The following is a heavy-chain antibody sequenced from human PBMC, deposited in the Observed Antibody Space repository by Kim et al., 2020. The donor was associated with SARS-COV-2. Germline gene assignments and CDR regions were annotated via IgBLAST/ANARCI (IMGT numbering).Heavy chain of an antibody. V-gene: IGHV1-18*04. CDR1: GYTFTSYG. CDR2: ISAYNGNT. J-gene: IGHJ3*02. CDR3: ARDEALRLDGGYSAFDI. D-gene: IGHD3-22*01. Sequence: ASVKVSCKASGYTFTSYGISWVRQAPGQGLEWMGWISAYNGNTNYAQKLQGRVTMTTDTSTSTAYMELRSLRSDDTAVYYCARDEALRLDGGYSAFDIWGQGTMVTVSS.